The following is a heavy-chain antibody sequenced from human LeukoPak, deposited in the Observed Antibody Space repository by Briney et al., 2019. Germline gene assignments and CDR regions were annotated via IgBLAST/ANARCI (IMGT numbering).Heavy chain of an antibody. CDR2: INPNSGGT. V-gene: IGHV1-2*02. Sequence: ASVKVSCKASGYTLTCYYMHWVRQAPGQGLEWMGWINPNSGGTNYAQKFQGRVTMTRDTSISTAYMELSRLRSDDTAVYYCARRPTADIDYWGQGTLVTVSS. CDR1: GYTLTCYY. J-gene: IGHJ4*02. CDR3: ARRPTADIDY.